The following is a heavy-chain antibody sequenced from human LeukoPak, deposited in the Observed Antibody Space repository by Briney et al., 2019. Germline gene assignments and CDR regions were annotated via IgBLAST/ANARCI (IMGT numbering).Heavy chain of an antibody. J-gene: IGHJ4*02. CDR1: GGSIGSYY. D-gene: IGHD6-13*01. CDR2: IYYSGST. CDR3: ARGTSSWYSAYFDF. V-gene: IGHV4-59*01. Sequence: PSETLSLTCTVSGGSIGSYYWSWIRQPPGKGLEWIGDIYYSGSTNYNPSLKSRVTISVDTSENQFSLNLSSVTAADTAMYYCARGTSSWYSAYFDFWGQGTLVTVSS.